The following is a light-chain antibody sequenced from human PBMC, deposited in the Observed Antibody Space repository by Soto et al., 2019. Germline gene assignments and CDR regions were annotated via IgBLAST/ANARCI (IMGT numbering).Light chain of an antibody. CDR1: QSISKL. CDR2: EAS. J-gene: IGKJ1*01. Sequence: DIQMTQSPSTLSASVGDRVTITCRASQSISKLLAWYQQKPGKAPKLLMYEASTLKSGVPSRFGGSGSGTDFTLTISSLQPDDFATYYCQQYKTYPTFGQGTKVEIK. CDR3: QQYKTYPT. V-gene: IGKV1-5*03.